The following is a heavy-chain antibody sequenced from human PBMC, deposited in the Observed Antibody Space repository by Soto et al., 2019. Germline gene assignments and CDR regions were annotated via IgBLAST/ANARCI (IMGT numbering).Heavy chain of an antibody. D-gene: IGHD6-6*01. Sequence: EVQLVESGGGLVKPGGSLRLSCAASGFTFSSYSMNWVRQAPGKGLEWVSSISSSSSYIYYADSVKGRFTISRDNAKNSLYLQINSLRAEDTAVYYCARETWSSSGWFDPWGQGTLVTVS. CDR2: ISSSSSYI. V-gene: IGHV3-21*01. CDR1: GFTFSSYS. CDR3: ARETWSSSGWFDP. J-gene: IGHJ5*02.